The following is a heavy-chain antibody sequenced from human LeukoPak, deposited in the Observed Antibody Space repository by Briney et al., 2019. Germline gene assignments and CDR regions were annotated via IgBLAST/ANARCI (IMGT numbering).Heavy chain of an antibody. D-gene: IGHD1-26*01. Sequence: GGSLRLSCAASGFTFSSYVMSWVRQAPGKGLEWVSDISGSGDSTFYADSVKGRFTISRDNSKNTLYLQMNSLRAEDTAVYYCAKGFGGNYDYYFESWGQGTLVTVSS. J-gene: IGHJ4*02. V-gene: IGHV3-23*01. CDR1: GFTFSSYV. CDR2: ISGSGDST. CDR3: AKGFGGNYDYYFES.